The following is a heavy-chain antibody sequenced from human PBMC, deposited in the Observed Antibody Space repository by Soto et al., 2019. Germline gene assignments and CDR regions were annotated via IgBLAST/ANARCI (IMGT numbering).Heavy chain of an antibody. CDR1: GFIFSSYA. CDR2: ISSDGSNK. Sequence: LRLSCAASGFIFSSYAMHWVRQAPGKGLEWVAVISSDGSNKYYADSVKGRFTISRDNSKNTLYLQMNSLRPEDAAVYYCAGNSSGYEFDYWGQGTLVTVSS. J-gene: IGHJ4*02. V-gene: IGHV3-30-3*01. CDR3: AGNSSGYEFDY. D-gene: IGHD5-12*01.